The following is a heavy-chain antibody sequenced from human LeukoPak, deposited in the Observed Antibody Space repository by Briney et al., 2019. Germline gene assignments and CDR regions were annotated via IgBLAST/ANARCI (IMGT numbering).Heavy chain of an antibody. CDR1: GFTFSSYG. V-gene: IGHV3-33*01. D-gene: IGHD1-26*01. Sequence: PGGSLRLSCAASGFTFSSYGMHWVRQAPGKGLEWVAVIWYDGSNKYYADSVKGRFTISRDNSKNTLYLQMNSLRAEDTAVYYCARDRFSRSVGATHYWGQGTLVTVSS. CDR2: IWYDGSNK. J-gene: IGHJ4*02. CDR3: ARDRFSRSVGATHY.